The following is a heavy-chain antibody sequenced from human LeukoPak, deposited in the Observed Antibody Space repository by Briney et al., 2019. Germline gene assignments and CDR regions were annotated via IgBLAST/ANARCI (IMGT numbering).Heavy chain of an antibody. Sequence: SGGSLRLSCAASGFTFSSYWIHWVRQAPGKGLVWVSLINSDGSSTIYADSVKGRFTISRDNVKNALYLQMNSLRAEDTAVYYCARGLTIFGVVNDAFDIWGQGTMVTVSS. V-gene: IGHV3-74*01. CDR2: INSDGSST. CDR1: GFTFSSYW. CDR3: ARGLTIFGVVNDAFDI. J-gene: IGHJ3*02. D-gene: IGHD3-3*01.